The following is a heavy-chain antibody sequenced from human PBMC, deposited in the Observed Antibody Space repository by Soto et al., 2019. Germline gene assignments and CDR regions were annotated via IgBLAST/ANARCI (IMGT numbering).Heavy chain of an antibody. CDR1: GFTFSSYS. Sequence: NPGGSLRLSCAASGFTFSSYSMNWVRQAPGKGLEWVSSISSSSSYIYYADSVKGRFTISRDNAKNSLYLQMNSLRAEDTAVYYCARGIPYYDFWSGWIHHGGDYGMDVWGQGTTVTVSS. D-gene: IGHD3-3*01. CDR3: ARGIPYYDFWSGWIHHGGDYGMDV. CDR2: ISSSSSYI. J-gene: IGHJ6*02. V-gene: IGHV3-21*01.